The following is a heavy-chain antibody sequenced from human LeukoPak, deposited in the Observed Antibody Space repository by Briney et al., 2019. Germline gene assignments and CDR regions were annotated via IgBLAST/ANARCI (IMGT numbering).Heavy chain of an antibody. CDR1: GASMSSYY. D-gene: IGHD6-6*01. CDR2: IYYSGST. CDR3: ARRRIAARHFDY. Sequence: PSETLSLTCTVSGASMSSYYWSWIRQPPGQALEWIGYIYYSGSTNYNPSLKSRVTISVDTSKNQFSLKLSSVTAADTAVYYCARRRIAARHFDYWGQGTLVTVSS. J-gene: IGHJ4*02. V-gene: IGHV4-59*12.